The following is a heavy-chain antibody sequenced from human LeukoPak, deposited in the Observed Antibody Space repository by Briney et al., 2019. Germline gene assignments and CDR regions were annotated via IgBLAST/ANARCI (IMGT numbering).Heavy chain of an antibody. Sequence: KPSETLSLTCTVSGGSISSGSSSWGWVRQPPGKGLEWIGNINYSGSTYYNPSLKSRVTISVDTSKSQFSLKLSSVAAADTAVYYCARRDSAYGARLDYWGQGTLVTVSP. J-gene: IGHJ4*02. V-gene: IGHV4-39*01. CDR3: ARRDSAYGARLDY. CDR2: INYSGST. CDR1: GGSISSGSSS. D-gene: IGHD5-12*01.